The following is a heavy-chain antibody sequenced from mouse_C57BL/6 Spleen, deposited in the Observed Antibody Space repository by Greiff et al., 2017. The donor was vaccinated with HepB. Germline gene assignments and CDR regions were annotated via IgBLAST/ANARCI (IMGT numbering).Heavy chain of an antibody. CDR1: GYSFTSYY. D-gene: IGHD1-1*01. J-gene: IGHJ4*01. CDR2: IYPGSGNT. CDR3: ARYYGSSLLYAMDY. Sequence: LVESGPELVKPGASVKISCKASGYSFTSYYIHWVKQRPGQGLEWIGWIYPGSGNTKYNEKFKGKATLTADTSSSTAYMQLSSLTSEDSAVYYCARYYGSSLLYAMDYWGQGTSVTVSS. V-gene: IGHV1-66*01.